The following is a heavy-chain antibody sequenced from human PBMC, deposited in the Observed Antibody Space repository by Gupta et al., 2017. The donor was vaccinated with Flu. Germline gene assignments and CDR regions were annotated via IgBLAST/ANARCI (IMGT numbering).Heavy chain of an antibody. V-gene: IGHV3-33*01. CDR1: GFPLSNYG. Sequence: QVQLVESGGGVVQPGRSLRLSCTASGFPLSNYGMHWVRQAPGKGLEWVAVIWFDGSNKYYADSVKGRFTISRDNSQNTLYLQMNSLRADDTAVYYCARVRPGAGAYIRGFDYWGQGTLVTVSS. J-gene: IGHJ4*02. CDR2: IWFDGSNK. D-gene: IGHD3-16*01. CDR3: ARVRPGAGAYIRGFDY.